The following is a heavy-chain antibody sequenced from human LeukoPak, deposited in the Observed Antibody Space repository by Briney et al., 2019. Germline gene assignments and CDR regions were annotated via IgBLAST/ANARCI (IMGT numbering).Heavy chain of an antibody. CDR1: GYTFTNYG. CDR3: ARVQPGGYIDI. CDR2: ISAYNGHT. V-gene: IGHV1-18*01. Sequence: ASVKVSCKASGYTFTNYGISWVRQAPGQGLEWMGWISAYNGHTKYAQKVQGRVTMTRDTSTSTAYMELGSLRSDDTAVYYCARVQPGGYIDIWGQGTMVTVSS. J-gene: IGHJ3*02. D-gene: IGHD3-22*01.